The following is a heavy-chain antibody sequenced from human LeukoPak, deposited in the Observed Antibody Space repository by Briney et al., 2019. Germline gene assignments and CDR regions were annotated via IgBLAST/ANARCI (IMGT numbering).Heavy chain of an antibody. CDR2: ISAYNGNT. CDR1: GYTFTSYG. D-gene: IGHD4-17*01. V-gene: IGHV1-18*01. CDR3: ARGWQTTPLNYFDY. Sequence: ASVKVSCKASGYTFTSYGISWVRQAPGQGLEWMGWISAYNGNTNYAQKLQGRVTMTRDTSISTAYMELSRLRSDDTAVYYCARGWQTTPLNYFDYWGQGTLVTVSS. J-gene: IGHJ4*02.